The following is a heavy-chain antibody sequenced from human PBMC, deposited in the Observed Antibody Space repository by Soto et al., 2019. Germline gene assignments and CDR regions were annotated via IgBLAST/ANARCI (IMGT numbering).Heavy chain of an antibody. CDR1: GFTFSSYA. J-gene: IGHJ4*02. CDR2: ISGSGGST. V-gene: IGHV3-23*01. D-gene: IGHD2-8*01. CDR3: AKDLGHRYCTNGVCYSDY. Sequence: GGSLRLSCAASGFTFSSYAMSWVRQAPGKGLEWVSAISGSGGSTYYADSVKGRFTISRDNSKNTLYLQMNSLRAEDTAVYYCAKDLGHRYCTNGVCYSDYWGQGTLVTVSS.